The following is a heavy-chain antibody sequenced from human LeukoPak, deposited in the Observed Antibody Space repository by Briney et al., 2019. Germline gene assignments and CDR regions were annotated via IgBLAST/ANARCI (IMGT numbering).Heavy chain of an antibody. V-gene: IGHV3-9*01. Sequence: GGSLRLSCAASGFRFDDYAMHWVRQAPGKGLEWVSGISWNSASIGYADSVKGRFTISRDNAKNSLYLQMNSLRAEDTALYHCAKDHLWGGTVVTAPSYFDYWGQGTLVTVSS. D-gene: IGHD2-21*02. CDR2: ISWNSASI. CDR3: AKDHLWGGTVVTAPSYFDY. CDR1: GFRFDDYA. J-gene: IGHJ4*02.